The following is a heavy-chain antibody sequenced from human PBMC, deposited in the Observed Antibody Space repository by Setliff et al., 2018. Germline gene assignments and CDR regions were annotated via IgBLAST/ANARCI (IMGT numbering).Heavy chain of an antibody. D-gene: IGHD6-6*01. J-gene: IGHJ5*02. CDR1: GGTFSYYY. V-gene: IGHV4-34*01. CDR2: NNHSGSA. Sequence: KTSETLSLTCAAHGGTFSYYYWTWIRQSPGKGLEWIGENNHSGSAKYRPSLGSRVTISVDTSNNQVSLTLTSVTAADTAVYYCARGRNVAARLLDTWGQGTQVTVSS. CDR3: ARGRNVAARLLDT.